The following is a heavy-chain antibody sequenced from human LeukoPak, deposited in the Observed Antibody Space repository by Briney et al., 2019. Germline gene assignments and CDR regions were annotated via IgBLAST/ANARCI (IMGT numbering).Heavy chain of an antibody. D-gene: IGHD6-6*01. V-gene: IGHV3-48*03. CDR1: GFTFSSYE. CDR3: ARSTLRPYYYYMDV. Sequence: PGGSLRLSCAASGFTFSSYEMNWVRQAPGKGLEWVSYISSSGSTIYYADSVKGRFTISRDNSKNTLYLQMNSLRAEDTAVYYCARSTLRPYYYYMDVWGKGTTVIVSS. J-gene: IGHJ6*03. CDR2: ISSSGSTI.